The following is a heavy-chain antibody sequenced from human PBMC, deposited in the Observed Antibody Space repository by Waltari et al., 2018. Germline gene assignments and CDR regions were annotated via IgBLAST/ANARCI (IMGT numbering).Heavy chain of an antibody. CDR2: INSDGSDT. J-gene: IGHJ6*02. CDR1: GFTFSRYW. D-gene: IGHD6-13*01. CDR3: ARMARKTYSSPVAGRDYYYGMDV. Sequence: EEQLVESGGGLLQPGESLRVSCAVSGFTFSRYWMNWVRQGPGKGLVWVARINSDGSDTSYADSVKGRFTISRDNAKNTVYLQMKSLRVEDTAVYYCARMARKTYSSPVAGRDYYYGMDVWGLGTTVTVSS. V-gene: IGHV3-74*01.